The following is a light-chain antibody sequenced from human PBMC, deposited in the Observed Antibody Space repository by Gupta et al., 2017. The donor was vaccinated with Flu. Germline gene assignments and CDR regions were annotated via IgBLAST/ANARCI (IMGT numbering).Light chain of an antibody. V-gene: IGLV2-23*01. Sequence: QSALPQPASVSGSPGQSITISCTGTSSDVGSYNLVSWYQQHPGQAPKLMIYEGSKRPSGVSNRFSGSKSGNTASLTIAGLQAEDEADYYCCSYAGSSIHVVFGGGSKLTVL. CDR2: EGS. J-gene: IGLJ2*01. CDR3: CSYAGSSIHVV. CDR1: SSDVGSYNL.